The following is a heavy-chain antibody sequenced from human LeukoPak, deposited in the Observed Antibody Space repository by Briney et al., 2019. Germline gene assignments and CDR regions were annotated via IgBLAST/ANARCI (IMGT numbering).Heavy chain of an antibody. D-gene: IGHD3-16*01. V-gene: IGHV4-39*07. Sequence: PSETLSLTCTVSGGSISNVNYHWGWIRQPPGKGLEWIGSIYYSGNTFYKPSLKSRVTISIDTSKNQFSLKLSSVTAADTAVYYCAREETSTVWDWGQGTLVTVSS. J-gene: IGHJ4*02. CDR3: AREETSTVWD. CDR1: GGSISNVNYH. CDR2: IYYSGNT.